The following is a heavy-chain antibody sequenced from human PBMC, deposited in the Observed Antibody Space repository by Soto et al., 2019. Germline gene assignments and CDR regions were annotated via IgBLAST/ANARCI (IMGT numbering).Heavy chain of an antibody. CDR2: IYYSGST. J-gene: IGHJ5*02. V-gene: IGHV4-61*01. Sequence: PSETLSLTCTVSGGSVSSGSYYWTWIRQPPGKGLEWIGYIYYSGSTNYNPSLKSRVTISVDTSKNQFSLKLSSVTAADTAVYYCARDGSSHSSSWYIPDTNWFDPWGQGTLVTVSS. CDR1: GGSVSSGSYY. D-gene: IGHD6-13*01. CDR3: ARDGSSHSSSWYIPDTNWFDP.